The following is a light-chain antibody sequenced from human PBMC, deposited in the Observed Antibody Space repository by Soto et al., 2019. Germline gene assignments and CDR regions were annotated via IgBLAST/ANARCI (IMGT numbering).Light chain of an antibody. J-gene: IGLJ1*01. CDR2: EVV. CDR3: KSYAGSNTYV. Sequence: QSVLAQPPSASGSPGQSVTISCTGTKNDIGVYDFVSWYQHHPGKAPRLIIYEVVQRPSGVPHRFSGSKSGNTASLTVSGLQAADEADYFCKSYAGSNTYVFGSGTKVTVL. V-gene: IGLV2-8*01. CDR1: KNDIGVYDF.